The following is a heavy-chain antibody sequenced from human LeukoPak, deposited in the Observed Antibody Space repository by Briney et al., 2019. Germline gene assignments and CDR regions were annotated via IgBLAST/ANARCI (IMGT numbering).Heavy chain of an antibody. D-gene: IGHD6-13*01. J-gene: IGHJ3*02. V-gene: IGHV5-51*01. CDR2: IYPGDSDT. CDR3: ARPPYSSSIDAFDI. CDR1: GYSFTSYW. Sequence: GESLKISCKGSGYSFTSYWIGRVRQMPGKGLEWMGIIYPGDSDTRHSPSFQGQVTISADKSISTAYLQWSSLKASDTAMYYCARPPYSSSIDAFDIWGQGTMVTVSS.